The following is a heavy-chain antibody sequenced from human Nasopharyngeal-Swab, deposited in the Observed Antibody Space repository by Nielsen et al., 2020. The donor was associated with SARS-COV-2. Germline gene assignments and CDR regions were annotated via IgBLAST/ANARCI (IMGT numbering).Heavy chain of an antibody. CDR1: GFTFSSYS. V-gene: IGHV3-48*01. D-gene: IGHD3-22*01. CDR3: AKLPPDYYDSSASSDY. Sequence: GESLKISCAASGFTFSSYSMNWVRQAPGKGLEWLSYISSSSSTIYYADAVKGRFISSRDNAKNSLYLQMNSLRPEGTALYYCAKLPPDYYDSSASSDYWGQGTLVTVSS. J-gene: IGHJ4*02. CDR2: ISSSSSTI.